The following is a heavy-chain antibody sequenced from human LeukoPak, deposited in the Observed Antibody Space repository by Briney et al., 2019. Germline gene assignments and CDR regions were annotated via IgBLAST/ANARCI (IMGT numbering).Heavy chain of an antibody. D-gene: IGHD3-22*01. CDR3: ARDYDSSLDY. Sequence: SETLSLTCTVSGGSISSYYWSWIRQPPGKGLEWIGYIYYSGSTNYNPSLKSRVTISVDTSKNQFSLKLSSVTAADTAVYYCARDYDSSLDYWGQGTLVTVSP. CDR2: IYYSGST. V-gene: IGHV4-59*01. CDR1: GGSISSYY. J-gene: IGHJ4*02.